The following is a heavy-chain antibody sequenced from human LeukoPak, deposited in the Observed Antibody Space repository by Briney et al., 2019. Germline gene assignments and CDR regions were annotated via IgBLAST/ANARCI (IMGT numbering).Heavy chain of an antibody. CDR2: INHSGST. V-gene: IGHV4-34*01. CDR1: GRSFSGYY. CDR3: ARRTDYFDY. Sequence: SETLSLTCAVYGRSFSGYYWSWIRQPPGKGLEWIGEINHSGSTNYNPALKSRVTISVDTSKNQFSLKLSSVTAADTAVYYCARRTDYFDYWGQGTLVTVSP. J-gene: IGHJ4*02.